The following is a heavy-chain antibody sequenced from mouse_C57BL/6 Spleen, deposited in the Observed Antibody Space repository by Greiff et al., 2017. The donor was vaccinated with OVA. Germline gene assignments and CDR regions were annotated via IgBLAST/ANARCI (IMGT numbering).Heavy chain of an antibody. CDR2: IYPGSGNT. CDR1: GYTFTDYY. Sequence: QVQLQQSGAELVRPGASVKLSCKASGYTFTDYYINWVKQRPGQGLEWIARIYPGSGNTYYNEKFKGKATLTAEKSSSTSYMQLSSLTSEDSAVYFCARESNYVGNYYFDYWGQGTTLTVSS. D-gene: IGHD2-5*01. V-gene: IGHV1-76*01. CDR3: ARESNYVGNYYFDY. J-gene: IGHJ2*01.